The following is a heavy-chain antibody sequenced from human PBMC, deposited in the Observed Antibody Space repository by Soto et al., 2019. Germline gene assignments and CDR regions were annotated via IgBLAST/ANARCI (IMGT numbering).Heavy chain of an antibody. CDR2: ISYDGSNK. V-gene: IGHV3-30*03. Sequence: GGSLRLSCAASGFTFSSYGMHWVRQAPGKGLEWVAVISYDGSNKYYADSVKGRFTISRDNSNNTLNLQMNSLRVEDTAVYYCKRAAIRGELLDYWGQGTQVTVSA. J-gene: IGHJ4*02. CDR3: KRAAIRGELLDY. CDR1: GFTFSSYG. D-gene: IGHD1-26*01.